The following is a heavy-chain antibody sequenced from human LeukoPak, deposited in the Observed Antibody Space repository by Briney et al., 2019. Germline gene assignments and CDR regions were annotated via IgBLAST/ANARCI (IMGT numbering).Heavy chain of an antibody. CDR1: GFTFTNAW. D-gene: IGHD3-22*01. Sequence: PGGSLRLSCVASGFTFTNAWLTWVRQAPGKGLEWVGRIKSNIDGGTTDYPAPVKGRFIISRDDSRNTLYLQMNSLRAEDTAVYYCAKDLGNYDSSGYGGDLRDYWGQGTLVTVSS. CDR2: IKSNIDGGTT. J-gene: IGHJ4*02. CDR3: AKDLGNYDSSGYGGDLRDY. V-gene: IGHV3-15*07.